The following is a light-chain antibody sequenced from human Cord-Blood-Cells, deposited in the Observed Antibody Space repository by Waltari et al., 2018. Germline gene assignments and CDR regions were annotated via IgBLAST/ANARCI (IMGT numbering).Light chain of an antibody. Sequence: QSALTQPASVSGSPGQSITISCTGTSSDVGGYNYVPWYQQHPGKPPKLMIYDVSKRPSGVSNRFSGSKSGNTASLTISGLQAEDEADYYCSSYTSSSTYVFGTGTKVTVL. CDR3: SSYTSSSTYV. V-gene: IGLV2-14*01. CDR1: SSDVGGYNY. J-gene: IGLJ1*01. CDR2: DVS.